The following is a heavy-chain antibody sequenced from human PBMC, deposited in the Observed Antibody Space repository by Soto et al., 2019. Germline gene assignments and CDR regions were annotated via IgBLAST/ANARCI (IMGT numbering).Heavy chain of an antibody. CDR1: GYTFTSYY. Sequence: ASVKVPCKASGYTFTSYYMHWVQQAPGQGLECMGIINPSGGSTSYAQKFQGRVTMTRDTSTSTVYMELSSLRSEDTAVYYCAREETNLVGVHRTSVVPAAMPDYWGQGTLVTVSS. J-gene: IGHJ4*02. V-gene: IGHV1-46*01. CDR3: AREETNLVGVHRTSVVPAAMPDY. D-gene: IGHD2-2*01. CDR2: INPSGGST.